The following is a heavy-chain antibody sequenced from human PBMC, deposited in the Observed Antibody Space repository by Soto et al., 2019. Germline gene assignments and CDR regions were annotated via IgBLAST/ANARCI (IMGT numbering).Heavy chain of an antibody. CDR3: ARVYKDFWSGYYTNYYYGMDV. V-gene: IGHV4-61*01. D-gene: IGHD3-3*01. J-gene: IGHJ6*02. CDR1: GGSVSSGSYY. Sequence: PSETLSLTCTVSGGSVSSGSYYWSWIRQPPGKGLEWIGYIYYSGSTNYNPSLKSRVTISVDTSKNQLSLKLSSVTAADTAVYYCARVYKDFWSGYYTNYYYGMDVWGQGTTVTVSS. CDR2: IYYSGST.